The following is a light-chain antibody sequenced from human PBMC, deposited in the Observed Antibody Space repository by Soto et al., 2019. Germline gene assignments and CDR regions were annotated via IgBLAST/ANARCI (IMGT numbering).Light chain of an antibody. CDR2: GSS. J-gene: IGKJ1*01. CDR3: LNYNGWPRT. Sequence: EIVMTQSPGTLSVSPGERATLSCRASQSVGSNLAWYQQKPGQAPRFLIYGSSTRATGIPARFSGSGSGTDCTLTISSLQSEDFAFYYCLNYNGWPRTVGQGTKVDIK. V-gene: IGKV3-15*01. CDR1: QSVGSN.